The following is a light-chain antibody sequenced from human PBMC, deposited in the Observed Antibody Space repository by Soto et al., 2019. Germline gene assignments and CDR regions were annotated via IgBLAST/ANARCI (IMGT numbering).Light chain of an antibody. J-gene: IGLJ3*02. CDR1: SSDVGGYNY. CDR3: GSYTSATTWV. CDR2: EVN. V-gene: IGLV2-8*01. Sequence: QSALTQPPSASGSPGQSVAISCTGTSSDVGGYNYVSWYQQHPGKAPKLMIYEVNKRPSGVPDRFSGSKSGNTASLTVSGLQADDEADYHCGSYTSATTWVFGGGTKLTVL.